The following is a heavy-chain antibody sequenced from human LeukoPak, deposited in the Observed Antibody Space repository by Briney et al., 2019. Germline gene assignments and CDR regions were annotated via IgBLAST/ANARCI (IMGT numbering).Heavy chain of an antibody. Sequence: PSETLSLTCSVSGDSLNYYYWSWIRQPAGKGLQWIRRIYSSGDTNNSPSLRSRITMSIDTSKNQFSLKLSSVTAADTAVYYCARGSTYYYDNGGFYVFFDYWGQGLLVTVSS. V-gene: IGHV4-4*07. J-gene: IGHJ4*02. CDR2: IYSSGDT. CDR1: GDSLNYYY. D-gene: IGHD3-22*01. CDR3: ARGSTYYYDNGGFYVFFDY.